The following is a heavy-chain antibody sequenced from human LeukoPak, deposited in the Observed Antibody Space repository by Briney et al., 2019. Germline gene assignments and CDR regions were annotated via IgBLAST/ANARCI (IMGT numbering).Heavy chain of an antibody. CDR2: ISWNSGRI. CDR1: GFTFDDYA. CDR3: VKDMSGYGNLWTFDI. Sequence: GGSLRLSCAASGFTFDDYAMHWVRQPPGKGLEWVSGISWNSGRIGYTDSVKGRFTISRDNATNSLYLQMNSLRAEDTALYYCVKDMSGYGNLWTFDIWGQGTMVTVSS. V-gene: IGHV3-9*01. J-gene: IGHJ3*02. D-gene: IGHD6-25*01.